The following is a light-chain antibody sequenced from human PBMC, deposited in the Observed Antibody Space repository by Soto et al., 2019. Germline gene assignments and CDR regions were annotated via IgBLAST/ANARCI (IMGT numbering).Light chain of an antibody. Sequence: EIVLKQSPGTLSLSPGERATLSCRASQTVSSSYLTWYQQKPGQAPRLLIFGASTRATGIPDRFSGSGSGTDFTLTISSLEPEDFAVYYCQQYPSSPMYTFGQGTKVDIK. CDR3: QQYPSSPMYT. J-gene: IGKJ2*01. CDR2: GAS. V-gene: IGKV3-20*01. CDR1: QTVSSSY.